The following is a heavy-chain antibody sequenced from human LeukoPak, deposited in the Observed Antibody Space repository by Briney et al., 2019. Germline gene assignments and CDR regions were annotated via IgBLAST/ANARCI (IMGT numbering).Heavy chain of an antibody. D-gene: IGHD3-3*01. CDR1: GGTFSSYA. CDR2: IIPIFGTA. V-gene: IGHV1-69*06. J-gene: IGHJ6*03. Sequence: SVKVSCKASGGTFSSYAISWVRQAPGQGLEWMGGIIPIFGTANYAQKFQGRVTITADKSTSTAYMELSSLRSEDTAVYYCASTQPTYYDFWSGQDYYYYYYYMDVWGKGTTVTVSS. CDR3: ASTQPTYYDFWSGQDYYYYYYYMDV.